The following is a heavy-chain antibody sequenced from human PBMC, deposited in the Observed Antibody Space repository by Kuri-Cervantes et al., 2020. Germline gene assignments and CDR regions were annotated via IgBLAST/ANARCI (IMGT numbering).Heavy chain of an antibody. CDR2: IKSKTDGGTT. J-gene: IGHJ6*02. D-gene: IGHD1-26*01. V-gene: IGHV3-15*01. Sequence: GESLKISCAAAGFTFSNAWMSWVRQAPGKGLEWVGRIKSKTDGGTTDYAAPVKGRVTISRDDSKNTLYLQMNSLKTEDTAVYYCTTGRRWELLPYYYYGMDVWGQGTTVTVSS. CDR1: GFTFSNAW. CDR3: TTGRRWELLPYYYYGMDV.